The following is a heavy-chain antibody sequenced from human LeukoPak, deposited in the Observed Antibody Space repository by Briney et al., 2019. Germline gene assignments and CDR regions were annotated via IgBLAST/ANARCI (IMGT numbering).Heavy chain of an antibody. D-gene: IGHD6-13*01. J-gene: IGHJ6*02. V-gene: IGHV1-2*02. Sequence: ASVKVSCKASGYTFTGYYIHWVRQAPGQGLEWMGWINPNSGGTNYAQKFQGRVTMTRDTSIGTAYMELSRLRSDDTAVYYCARDSDSSSWYGPKGYYGMDVWGQGTTVTVSS. CDR1: GYTFTGYY. CDR2: INPNSGGT. CDR3: ARDSDSSSWYGPKGYYGMDV.